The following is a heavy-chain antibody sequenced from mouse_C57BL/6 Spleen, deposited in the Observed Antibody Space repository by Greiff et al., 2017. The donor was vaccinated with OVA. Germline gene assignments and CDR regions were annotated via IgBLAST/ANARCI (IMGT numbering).Heavy chain of an antibody. Sequence: QVQLQQPGAELVKPGASVKLSCKASGYTFTSYWMHWVKQRPGRGIEWIGRIDPNSGGTKYNEKFKSKATLTVDKPSSTAYMQLSSLTSEDSAVYYCARLSSNWQGAFDYWGQGTTLTVSS. CDR2: IDPNSGGT. D-gene: IGHD4-1*02. CDR1: GYTFTSYW. V-gene: IGHV1-72*01. CDR3: ARLSSNWQGAFDY. J-gene: IGHJ2*01.